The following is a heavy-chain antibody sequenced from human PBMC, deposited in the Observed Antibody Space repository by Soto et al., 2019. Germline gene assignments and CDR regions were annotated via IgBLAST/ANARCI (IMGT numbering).Heavy chain of an antibody. Sequence: PSETLSLTCTVSGGSISSYYWSWIRQPPGKGLEWIGYIYYSGSTNYNPSLKSRVTISVDTSKNQFSLKLSSVTAADTAVYYCARDHVRRTGFDPWGQGTLVTVSS. CDR1: GGSISSYY. D-gene: IGHD1-1*01. CDR2: IYYSGST. V-gene: IGHV4-59*01. CDR3: ARDHVRRTGFDP. J-gene: IGHJ5*02.